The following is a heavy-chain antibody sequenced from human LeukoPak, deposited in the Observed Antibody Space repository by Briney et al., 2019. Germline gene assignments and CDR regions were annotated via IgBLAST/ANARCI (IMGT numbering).Heavy chain of an antibody. J-gene: IGHJ4*02. CDR2: ISAYNGNT. V-gene: IGHV1-18*01. Sequence: GASVKVSCKASGYTLTSYGISWVRQAPGQGLEWMGWISAYNGNTNYAQKLQGRVTMTTDTSTSTAYMELSSLRSEDTAVYYCASAILKPAFDSWGQGTLVTVSS. CDR3: ASAILKPAFDS. CDR1: GYTLTSYG.